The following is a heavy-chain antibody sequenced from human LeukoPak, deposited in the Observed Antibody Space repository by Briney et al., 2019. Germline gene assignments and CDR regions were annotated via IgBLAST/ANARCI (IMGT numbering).Heavy chain of an antibody. CDR1: EYRLTNNW. CDR2: IYPDDSDT. CDR3: AIGGDSTTSCYRCFDY. J-gene: IGHJ4*02. V-gene: IGHV5-51*01. Sequence: GESLKISCKGPEYRLTNNWIGWLGHMQGKGLSWLGLIYPDDSDTRYSPSFQGQVTISADKSISTAYLQWSSLKASDTAMYYCAIGGDSTTSCYRCFDYWGQGTLVTVSS. D-gene: IGHD2-2*02.